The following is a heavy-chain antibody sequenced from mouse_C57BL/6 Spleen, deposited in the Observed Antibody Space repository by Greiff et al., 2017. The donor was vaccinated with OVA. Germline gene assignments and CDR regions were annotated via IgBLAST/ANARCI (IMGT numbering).Heavy chain of an antibody. J-gene: IGHJ4*01. V-gene: IGHV3-6*01. CDR3: ARALYDYGGYYAMDY. Sequence: VQLKESGPGLVKPSQSLSLTCSVTGYSITSGYYWNWIRQFPGNKLEWMGYISYDGSNNYNPSLKNRISITRDTSKNQFFLKLNSVTTEDTATNYCARALYDYGGYYAMDYWGQGTSVTGSS. CDR1: GYSITSGYY. CDR2: ISYDGSN. D-gene: IGHD2-4*01.